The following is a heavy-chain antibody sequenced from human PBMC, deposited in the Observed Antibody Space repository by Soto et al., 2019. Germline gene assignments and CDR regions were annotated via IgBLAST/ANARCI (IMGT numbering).Heavy chain of an antibody. D-gene: IGHD1-26*01. J-gene: IGHJ4*02. CDR3: AREVGGTGAFDY. CDR2: IFDSGTT. Sequence: QVQLEQSGPGLVKPSQTLSLTCDISGGSITSVNHYWSWIRQSPGEGLEWIGYIFDSGTTHYNPSLKGRVTITGDSSQTQFSLTIHSVTVADTAVYYCAREVGGTGAFDYWGRGTPVTVSS. V-gene: IGHV4-31*02. CDR1: GGSITSVNHY.